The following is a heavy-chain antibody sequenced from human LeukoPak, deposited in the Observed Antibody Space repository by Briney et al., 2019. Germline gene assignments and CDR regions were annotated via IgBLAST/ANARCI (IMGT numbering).Heavy chain of an antibody. D-gene: IGHD2-8*02. CDR1: VLTFSSYG. J-gene: IGHJ4*02. V-gene: IGHV3-23*01. CDR2: NSGSGGSA. CDR3: AKERWWSPDY. Sequence: GGSLRLSCASSVLTFSSYGMPWVRQAPAKALEGVSANSGSGGSAYHADCVKGRLTIPRDISKNKLDVQMKSLRAGDTAVYYFAKERWWSPDYWGQGTLVTVSS.